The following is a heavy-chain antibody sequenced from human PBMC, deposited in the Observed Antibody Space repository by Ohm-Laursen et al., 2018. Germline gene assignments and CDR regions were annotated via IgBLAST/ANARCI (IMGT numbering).Heavy chain of an antibody. CDR1: GYTFTNYY. CDR2: INTGGGST. Sequence: GASVKVSCKASGYTFTNYYMHWVRQAPGQGLEWMGIINTGGGSTSHAQKFQGRLTMTRNTSISTAYMELSSLRSEDTAVYYCARDFNGEDYWGQGTLVTVSS. V-gene: IGHV1-46*01. CDR3: ARDFNGEDY. D-gene: IGHD4-17*01. J-gene: IGHJ4*02.